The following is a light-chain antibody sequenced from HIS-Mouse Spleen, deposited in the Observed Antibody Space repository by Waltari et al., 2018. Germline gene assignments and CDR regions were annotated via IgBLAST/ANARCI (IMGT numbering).Light chain of an antibody. CDR2: AAS. J-gene: IGKJ1*01. CDR1: QGISSY. V-gene: IGKV1-9*01. Sequence: DIQLTQSPSFLSASVRDRVTITCRARQGISSYFAWYQQKPGKAPKLLIYAASTLQSGVPSRFSGSGSGTEFTLTISSLQPEDFATYYCQQLNSYPPTFGQGTKVEIK. CDR3: QQLNSYPPT.